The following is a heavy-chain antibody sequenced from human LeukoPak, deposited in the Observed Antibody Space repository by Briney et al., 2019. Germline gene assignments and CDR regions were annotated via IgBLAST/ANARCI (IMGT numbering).Heavy chain of an antibody. CDR1: GYTFTSYG. CDR2: ISAYNGNT. Sequence: ASVKVSCKASGYTFTSYGISWVRQAPGQGLEWMGWISAYNGNTNYAQKLQGRVTMTTDTSTNTAYMELRNLRSDDTAVYYCARGGRWELPRPYAFDIWGQGTMVTVSS. V-gene: IGHV1-18*01. CDR3: ARGGRWELPRPYAFDI. J-gene: IGHJ3*02. D-gene: IGHD1-26*01.